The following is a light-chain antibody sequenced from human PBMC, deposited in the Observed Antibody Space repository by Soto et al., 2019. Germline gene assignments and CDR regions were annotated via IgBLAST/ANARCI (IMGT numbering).Light chain of an antibody. V-gene: IGKV1-27*01. CDR1: QDFINY. CDR2: AAS. J-gene: IGKJ1*01. CDR3: QKYNGAPWT. Sequence: DIQMTQSPSSLSASIGDRVTITCRASQDFINYLAWYQQKPGKVPKLLIYAASTLQSGVPSRFSGSGSGTDFTLTISSLQPEDGATYYCQKYNGAPWTFGQGTKVEIK.